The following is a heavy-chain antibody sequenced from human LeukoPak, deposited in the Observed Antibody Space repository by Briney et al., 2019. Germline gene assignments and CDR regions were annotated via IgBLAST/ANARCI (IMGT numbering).Heavy chain of an antibody. Sequence: ASVTVSCKASGYTFTSYDINWVRQATGQGLEWMGWMNPNSGNTDYAQKFQGRVTMTRNTSISTAYMELSSLRSEDTAVYYCAKVGATTGYYYYYMDVWGKGTTVTVSS. CDR2: MNPNSGNT. CDR3: AKVGATTGYYYYYMDV. D-gene: IGHD1-26*01. J-gene: IGHJ6*03. CDR1: GYTFTSYD. V-gene: IGHV1-8*01.